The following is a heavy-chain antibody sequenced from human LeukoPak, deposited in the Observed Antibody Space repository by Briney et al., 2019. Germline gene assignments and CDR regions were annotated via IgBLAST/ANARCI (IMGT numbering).Heavy chain of an antibody. D-gene: IGHD3-22*01. J-gene: IGHJ4*02. CDR1: GYTFTSYG. Sequence: ASVKVSCKASGYTFTSYGISWVRQAPGQGLEWMGWISAHNGNTNYAQKLQGRVTMTTDTSTSTAYMELRSLRSDDTAVYYCARDYHYDSSGYWRYWGQGTLVTVSS. CDR3: ARDYHYDSSGYWRY. CDR2: ISAHNGNT. V-gene: IGHV1-18*01.